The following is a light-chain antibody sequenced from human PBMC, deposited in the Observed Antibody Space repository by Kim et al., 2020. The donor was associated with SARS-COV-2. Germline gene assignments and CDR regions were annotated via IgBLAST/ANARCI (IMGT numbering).Light chain of an antibody. J-gene: IGKJ5*01. CDR2: AAS. CDR3: QQLNSYPRIT. V-gene: IGKV1-9*01. CDR1: QGISSY. Sequence: VGDRVTITCRASQGISSYLAWYQQKPGKAHKLRIYAASTLQSGVPSRFSGSGSGTEFTLTISRLQPEDFATDYCQQLNSYPRITFGQGTRLEIK.